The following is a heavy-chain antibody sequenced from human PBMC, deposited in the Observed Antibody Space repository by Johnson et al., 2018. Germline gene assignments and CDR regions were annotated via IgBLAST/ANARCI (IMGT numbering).Heavy chain of an antibody. V-gene: IGHV3-30-3*01. D-gene: IGHD6-19*01. CDR3: ARDGHSSGFYDYYMDG. Sequence: QLVQSGGGVVQPGRSLRLSCAASGFIFSTYAMHWVRQAPGKGLQWVAVISFDGSHEYYLDSVKGRFTISRDNSKNTLYLQINTLRVEDTAVYYCARDGHSSGFYDYYMDGWGGGTTVAVSS. J-gene: IGHJ6*03. CDR1: GFIFSTYA. CDR2: ISFDGSHE.